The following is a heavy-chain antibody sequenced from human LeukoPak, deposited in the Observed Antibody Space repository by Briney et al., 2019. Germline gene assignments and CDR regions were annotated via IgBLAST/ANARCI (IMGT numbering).Heavy chain of an antibody. Sequence: SETLSLTCAAYRGSFSGYYWSWIRQPPGRGLEWIWDINHSGSTNYNPSLKSLVTIPVDTSKNQFSLKLSSMTAADTAVYYCARDAAPRPNGCFDPWGQGTLVTVSS. J-gene: IGHJ5*02. CDR1: RGSFSGYY. D-gene: IGHD6-13*01. V-gene: IGHV4-34*01. CDR3: ARDAAPRPNGCFDP. CDR2: INHSGST.